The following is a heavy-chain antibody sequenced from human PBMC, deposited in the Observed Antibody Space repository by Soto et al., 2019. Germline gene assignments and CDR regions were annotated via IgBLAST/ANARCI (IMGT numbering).Heavy chain of an antibody. J-gene: IGHJ4*02. D-gene: IGHD5-18*01. Sequence: EVQLVESGGGLVQPGGSLRLSCAASGFVLSSYSMSWVRQAPGKGLEWVSYIGTGTRTRYYADSVKGRFTISRDNGKNSLFLQMNSLRADDTALYYCARSYSYGFGYWGQGTLVTVSS. CDR3: ARSYSYGFGY. CDR1: GFVLSSYS. V-gene: IGHV3-48*01. CDR2: IGTGTRTR.